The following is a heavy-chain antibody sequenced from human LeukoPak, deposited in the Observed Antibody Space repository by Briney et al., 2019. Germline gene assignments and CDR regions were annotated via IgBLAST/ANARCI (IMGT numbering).Heavy chain of an antibody. V-gene: IGHV4-30-2*01. CDR2: IYHSGST. CDR3: ASSPISSYYYDSSGYYFS. J-gene: IGHJ4*02. CDR1: GGSISSGGYY. Sequence: SETLSLTCTVSGGSISSGGYYWSWIRQPPGKGLEWIGYIYHSGSTYYNPSLKSRVTISVDRSKNQFSLRLSSVTAADTAVYYCASSPISSYYYDSSGYYFSWGQGTLVTVSS. D-gene: IGHD3-22*01.